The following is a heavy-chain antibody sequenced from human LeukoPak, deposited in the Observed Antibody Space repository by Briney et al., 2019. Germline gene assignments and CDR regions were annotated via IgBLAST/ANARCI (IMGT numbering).Heavy chain of an antibody. CDR3: ARSHYSDSSGYYYYYYGMDV. J-gene: IGHJ6*02. CDR1: GFTFSRYW. V-gene: IGHV3-74*01. CDR2: ITSEGSSI. D-gene: IGHD3-22*01. Sequence: PGGSLRLSCAASGFTFSRYWMHWVRHVPGKGLVWVSRITSEGSSIIYADSVKGRFTISRDNAKSTLYLQMNSLRGEDTAVYYCARSHYSDSSGYYYYYYGMDVWGQGTTVTVS.